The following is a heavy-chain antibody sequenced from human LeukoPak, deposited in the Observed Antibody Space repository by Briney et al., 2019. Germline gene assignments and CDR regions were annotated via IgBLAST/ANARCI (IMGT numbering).Heavy chain of an antibody. CDR3: ARFGNSYGYEGWEYYYYYYMDV. D-gene: IGHD5-18*01. CDR2: ISAYNGNT. Sequence: GASVKVSCKASGYTFTSYGISWVRQAPGQGLEWMGWISAYNGNTNYAQKLQGRVTMTTDTSTSTAYMELRSLTSDDTAVYFCARFGNSYGYEGWEYYYYYYMDVWGKGTTVTVSS. V-gene: IGHV1-18*01. J-gene: IGHJ6*03. CDR1: GYTFTSYG.